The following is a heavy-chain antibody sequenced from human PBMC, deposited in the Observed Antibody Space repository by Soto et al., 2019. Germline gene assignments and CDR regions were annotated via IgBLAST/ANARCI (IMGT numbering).Heavy chain of an antibody. CDR1: GGSISSSSYY. V-gene: IGHV4-31*03. J-gene: IGHJ6*03. Sequence: PSETLSLTCTVSGGSISSSSYYWGWIRQPPGKGLEWIGYIYYSGSTYYNPSLKSRVTISVDTSKNQFSLKLSSVTAADTAVYYCARGPYYDILTGFFYYMDVWGKGTTVTVSS. D-gene: IGHD3-9*01. CDR3: ARGPYYDILTGFFYYMDV. CDR2: IYYSGST.